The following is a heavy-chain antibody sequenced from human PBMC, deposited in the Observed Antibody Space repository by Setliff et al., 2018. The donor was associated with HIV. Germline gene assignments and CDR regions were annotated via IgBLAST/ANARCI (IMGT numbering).Heavy chain of an antibody. V-gene: IGHV3-74*01. CDR3: AKDAGSYSYVHEYFQH. J-gene: IGHJ1*01. CDR1: GFTLSSYW. D-gene: IGHD5-18*01. CDR2: INGDGSTT. Sequence: GGSLRLSCAASGFTLSSYWMHWVRQAPGKGLVYVSHINGDGSTTTYADSVKGRFTISRDNSKNTLYLQMNSLRAEDTAVYYCAKDAGSYSYVHEYFQHWGQGTLVTVSS.